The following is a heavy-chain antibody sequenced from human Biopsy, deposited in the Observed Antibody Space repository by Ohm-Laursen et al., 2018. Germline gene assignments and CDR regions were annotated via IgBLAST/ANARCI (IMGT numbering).Heavy chain of an antibody. V-gene: IGHV4-59*01. Sequence: GTLSLTCTVSGGSISSDYWSWIRQPPGQGLEWIGCISNRGSTNYNPSLRGRVTISVDTSKKQFSLKLISVISADTAVFFCARLYRLDDYWNDDPPDAFDVWGQGTMVTVSS. CDR2: ISNRGST. J-gene: IGHJ3*01. CDR1: GGSISSDY. CDR3: ARLYRLDDYWNDDPPDAFDV. D-gene: IGHD3-3*01.